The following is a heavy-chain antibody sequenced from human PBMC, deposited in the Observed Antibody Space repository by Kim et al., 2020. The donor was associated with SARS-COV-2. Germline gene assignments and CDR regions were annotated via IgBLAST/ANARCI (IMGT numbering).Heavy chain of an antibody. V-gene: IGHV4-30-2*05. Sequence: PSLKSRVTTSVDTSKNQFSLKLSSLTAADTAVYYCARALNYYGSGSYYDYWGQGTLVTVSS. D-gene: IGHD3-10*01. CDR3: ARALNYYGSGSYYDY. J-gene: IGHJ4*02.